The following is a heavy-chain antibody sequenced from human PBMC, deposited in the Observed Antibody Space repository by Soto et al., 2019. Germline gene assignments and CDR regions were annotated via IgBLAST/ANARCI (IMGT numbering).Heavy chain of an antibody. D-gene: IGHD5-18*01. CDR3: AREGGVLSAAIRGGYRYGSVGWFDP. J-gene: IGHJ5*02. CDR2: IYYSGIT. V-gene: IGHV4-30-4*01. CDR1: GGSISSGDYY. Sequence: PSETLSLTCTVSGGSISSGDYYWSWIRQPPGKGLEWIGYIYYSGITYYNPSLKRIVTISVDTSKNQFSLKLSAVTAADTAVYYCAREGGVLSAAIRGGYRYGSVGWFDPWGQGTLVTVSS.